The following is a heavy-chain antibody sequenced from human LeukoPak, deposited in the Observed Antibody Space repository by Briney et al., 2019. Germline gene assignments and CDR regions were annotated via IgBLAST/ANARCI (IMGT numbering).Heavy chain of an antibody. CDR3: ARWYCTNGVCHPYYYYYMDV. J-gene: IGHJ6*03. V-gene: IGHV4-34*01. D-gene: IGHD2-8*01. CDR2: INHSGST. CDR1: GGSFSGYY. Sequence: PSETLSLTCAVYGGSFSGYYWSRIRQPPGKGLEWIGEINHSGSTNYNPSLKSRVTISVDTSKNQFSLKLSSVTAADTAVYYCARWYCTNGVCHPYYYYYMDVWGKGTTVTVSS.